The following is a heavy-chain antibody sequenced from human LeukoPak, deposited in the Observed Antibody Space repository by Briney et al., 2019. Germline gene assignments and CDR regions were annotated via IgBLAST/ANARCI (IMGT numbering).Heavy chain of an antibody. CDR2: INPSGGST. CDR3: ARDFGYGGRNYYYGMDV. D-gene: IGHD4-23*01. J-gene: IGHJ6*02. Sequence: ASVKVSCKASGYTFTSYYMHWVRQAPGQGLEWMGIINPSGGSTSCAQKFQGRVTMTRDTSTSTVYMELSSLRSEDTAVYYCARDFGYGGRNYYYGMDVWGQGTTVTVSS. CDR1: GYTFTSYY. V-gene: IGHV1-46*01.